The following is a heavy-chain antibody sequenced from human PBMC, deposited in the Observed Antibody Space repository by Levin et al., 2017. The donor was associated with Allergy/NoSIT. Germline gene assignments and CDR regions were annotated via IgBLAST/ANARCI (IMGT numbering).Heavy chain of an antibody. D-gene: IGHD6-13*01. CDR2: INHSGST. V-gene: IGHV4-34*01. CDR1: GGSFRGYY. CDR3: ARGGGYSSSWRRAFDI. J-gene: IGHJ3*02. Sequence: SQTLSLTCAVYGGSFRGYYWSWLRQPPGKGLEWIGEINHSGSTNYNPSLKSRVTISVDTSKNQFSLKLSSVTAADTAVYYCARGGGYSSSWRRAFDIWGQGTMVTVSS.